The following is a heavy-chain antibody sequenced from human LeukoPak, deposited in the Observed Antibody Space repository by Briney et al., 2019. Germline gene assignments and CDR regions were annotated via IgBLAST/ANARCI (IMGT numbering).Heavy chain of an antibody. Sequence: GGSLRLSCAASGFTFSSYSMNWVRQAPGKGLEWVSSISSSRYIYYADSVKGRFTISRDNSKNTLYLQMNSLRAEDTAVYYCAKDRVPYYDILTGYPHYRGQGTLVIVSS. D-gene: IGHD3-9*01. CDR3: AKDRVPYYDILTGYPHY. CDR1: GFTFSSYS. V-gene: IGHV3-21*01. CDR2: ISSSRYI. J-gene: IGHJ4*02.